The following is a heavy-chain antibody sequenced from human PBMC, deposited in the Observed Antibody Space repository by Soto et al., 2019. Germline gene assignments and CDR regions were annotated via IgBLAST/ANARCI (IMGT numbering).Heavy chain of an antibody. CDR2: ISPYNGNT. D-gene: IGHD3-10*01. CDR1: GYTFTSYA. Sequence: QVQLVQSGAEVKKPGDSVKVSCKASGYTFTSYAIRWVRQAPGQGLEWMGWISPYNGNTNYAQKLQGRVTMTTDTYMTTAYLELRSLSSDDTAVYYCARSGPPVGYWGQGTLVTVSS. CDR3: ARSGPPVGY. J-gene: IGHJ4*02. V-gene: IGHV1-18*01.